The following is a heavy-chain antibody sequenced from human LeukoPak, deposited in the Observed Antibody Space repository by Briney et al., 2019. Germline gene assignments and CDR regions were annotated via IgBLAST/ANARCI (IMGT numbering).Heavy chain of an antibody. CDR3: ARDPIFGVVTTFDY. CDR1: GFTFDDYG. Sequence: SGGSLRLSCAASGFTFDDYGMSWVRQAPGKGLEWVSGINWNGGSTGYADSVKGRFTISRDNAKNSLYLQMNSLRAEDTALYYCARDPIFGVVTTFDYWGQGTLVTASS. D-gene: IGHD3-3*01. V-gene: IGHV3-20*04. CDR2: INWNGGST. J-gene: IGHJ4*02.